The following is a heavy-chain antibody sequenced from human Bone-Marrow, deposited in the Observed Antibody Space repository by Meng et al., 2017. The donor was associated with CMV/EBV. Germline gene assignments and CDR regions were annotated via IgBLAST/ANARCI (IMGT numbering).Heavy chain of an antibody. CDR1: GFTFSSYA. CDR2: IYSGGSST. D-gene: IGHD3-3*01. J-gene: IGHJ6*02. Sequence: GESLKISCAASGFTFSSYAMSWVRQAPGKGLEWVSVIYSGGSSTYYADSVKGRFTISRDNSKNTLYLQMNSLRAEDTAVYYCARAYYDFWSGYFPVYYYYGMDVWGQGTTVTVSS. CDR3: ARAYYDFWSGYFPVYYYYGMDV. V-gene: IGHV3-23*03.